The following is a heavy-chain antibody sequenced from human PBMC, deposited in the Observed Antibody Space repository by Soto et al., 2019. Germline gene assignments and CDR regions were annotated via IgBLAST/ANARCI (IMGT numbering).Heavy chain of an antibody. CDR2: IWFDGSKQ. CDR1: GLRFSSYG. D-gene: IGHD3-10*01. J-gene: IGHJ6*02. V-gene: IGHV3-33*01. Sequence: QVQLVESGGGVVQPGGSLRLSCAASGLRFSSYGIHWVRQAPDKGLQWVAVIWFDGSKQYYADSVKGRFNISRDNSKNTVYLKMNSLRADDTAVYYCARELLYGSGSRDFHYYGMDVWGQGTTVTVSS. CDR3: ARELLYGSGSRDFHYYGMDV.